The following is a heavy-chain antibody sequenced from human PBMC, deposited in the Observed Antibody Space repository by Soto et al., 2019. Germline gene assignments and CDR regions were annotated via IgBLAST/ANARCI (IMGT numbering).Heavy chain of an antibody. CDR3: ARQLDTTMVTDY. D-gene: IGHD5-18*01. CDR1: GYTFIDYF. Sequence: ASVKVSCKASGYTFIDYFMHWVRQAPGQGLEWMGWINANSGDTSYAQDFQGRVTMTRDASASTIYMDFSRPRSDDTAVYYCARQLDTTMVTDYWGQGTLVTVS. CDR2: INANSGDT. J-gene: IGHJ4*02. V-gene: IGHV1-2*02.